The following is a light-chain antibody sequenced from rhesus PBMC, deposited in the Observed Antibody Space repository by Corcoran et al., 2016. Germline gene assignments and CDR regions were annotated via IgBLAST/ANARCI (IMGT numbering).Light chain of an antibody. V-gene: IGKV3-42*01. Sequence: DIVMTQSPATLSLSLGERATLSCRASQSVSSNLAWYQQKPGQAPKLLIYVAASRAPGIPDRVSGSGSGTEFTLTISSLEPGDVGVYYCQQDYIWPLTFGGGTKVELK. CDR1: QSVSSN. J-gene: IGKJ4*01. CDR3: QQDYIWPLT. CDR2: VAA.